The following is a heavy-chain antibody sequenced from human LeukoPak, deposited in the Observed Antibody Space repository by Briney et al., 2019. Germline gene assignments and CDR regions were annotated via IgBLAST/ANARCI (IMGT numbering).Heavy chain of an antibody. J-gene: IGHJ3*02. CDR1: GGSIRGYY. Sequence: SETLSLTCNVSGGSIRGYYWSWIRQPPGKGLEWIGYIHSSGSTNYNPSLKSRVTMSVDTSKNQFSLKLSSVTAADTAVYYCARMNTSGAFDIWGQGTMVTVSS. CDR2: IHSSGST. CDR3: ARMNTSGAFDI. D-gene: IGHD2-2*02. V-gene: IGHV4-59*12.